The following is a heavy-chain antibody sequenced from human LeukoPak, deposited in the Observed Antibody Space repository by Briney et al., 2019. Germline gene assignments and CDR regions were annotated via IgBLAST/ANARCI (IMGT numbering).Heavy chain of an antibody. D-gene: IGHD2-2*01. CDR2: IQYDETNK. Sequence: GGSLRLSCAASGFTFSSFGMHWVRQAPGKGLEWVAFIQYDETNKYYAASVRGRFTISRDNSKNTLYLQMNSLRAEDTAVYYCAKDGVVPATIRANYFDYWGQGTLVTVSS. V-gene: IGHV3-30*02. CDR1: GFTFSSFG. J-gene: IGHJ4*02. CDR3: AKDGVVPATIRANYFDY.